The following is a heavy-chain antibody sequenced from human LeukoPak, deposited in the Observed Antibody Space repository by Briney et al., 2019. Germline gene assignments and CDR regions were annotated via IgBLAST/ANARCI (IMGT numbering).Heavy chain of an antibody. CDR1: GFTFTNYW. CDR2: ISTSSSYI. J-gene: IGHJ4*02. D-gene: IGHD5-12*01. CDR3: ARDPGSGYEEHFDY. Sequence: GGSLRLSCAASGFTFTNYWMSWVRQAPGKGLEWVSSISTSSSYIDYADSVKGRFTISRDNARNSLYLQMNSLRAEGTAVYYCARDPGSGYEEHFDYWGQGTLVTVSS. V-gene: IGHV3-21*04.